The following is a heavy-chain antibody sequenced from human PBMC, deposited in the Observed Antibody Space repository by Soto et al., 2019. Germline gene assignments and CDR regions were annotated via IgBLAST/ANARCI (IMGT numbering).Heavy chain of an antibody. CDR3: ARVGGYCISTSCRGAFDY. CDR1: GFTVSSNY. Sequence: GGSLRLSCAASGFTVSSNYMSWVRQAPGKGLEWVSVIYSGGSTYYADSVKGRFTISRDNSKNTLYLQMNSLRAEDTAVYYCARVGGYCISTSCRGAFDYWGQGTLVTVSS. V-gene: IGHV3-53*01. J-gene: IGHJ4*02. D-gene: IGHD2-2*03. CDR2: IYSGGST.